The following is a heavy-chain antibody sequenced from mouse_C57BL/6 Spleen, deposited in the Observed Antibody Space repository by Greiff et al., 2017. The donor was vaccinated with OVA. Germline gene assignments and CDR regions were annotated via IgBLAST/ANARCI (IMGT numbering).Heavy chain of an antibody. Sequence: VQLQQPGAELVKPGASVKMSCKASGYTFTSYWITWVKQRPGQGLEWIGDIYPGSGSTNYNEKFKSKATLTVDTSSSTAYMQLSSLTSEDSAVYYCARSGSNYLYYAMDYWGQGTSVTVSS. D-gene: IGHD2-5*01. CDR3: ARSGSNYLYYAMDY. V-gene: IGHV1-55*01. CDR2: IYPGSGST. J-gene: IGHJ4*01. CDR1: GYTFTSYW.